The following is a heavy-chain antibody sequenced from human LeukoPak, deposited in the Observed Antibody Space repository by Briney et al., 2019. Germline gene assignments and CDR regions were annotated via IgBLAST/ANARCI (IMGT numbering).Heavy chain of an antibody. D-gene: IGHD1-26*01. J-gene: IGHJ4*02. CDR2: IYSGGST. V-gene: IGHV3-53*01. CDR3: AKAWMGATGY. CDR1: GFTVSRDY. Sequence: GGSLRLSCSASGFTVSRDYMSWVRQAPGKGLEWVSVIYSGGSTYCADSVRGRFTISRDNSKNTVYLQMNSLRAEDTAVYYCAKAWMGATGYWGRGTLVTVSS.